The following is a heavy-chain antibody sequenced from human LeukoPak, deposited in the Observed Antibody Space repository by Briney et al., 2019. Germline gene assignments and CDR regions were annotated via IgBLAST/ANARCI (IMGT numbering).Heavy chain of an antibody. CDR3: ARSLGYCSAGSCFPFDY. D-gene: IGHD2-15*01. J-gene: IGHJ4*02. V-gene: IGHV3-7*05. Sequence: GGSLRLSCAASGFTFSSYWMSWVRQAPGKGLEWVANIKQDGSDKYYVDSVKGRFTISRANAKNSLYLQMNSLRAEDTAVYYCARSLGYCSAGSCFPFDYWGQGTLVTVS. CDR1: GFTFSSYW. CDR2: IKQDGSDK.